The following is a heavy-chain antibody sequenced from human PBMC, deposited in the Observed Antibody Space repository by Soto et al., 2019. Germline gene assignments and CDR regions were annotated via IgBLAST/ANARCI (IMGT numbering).Heavy chain of an antibody. D-gene: IGHD1-26*01. CDR3: ATYREGH. CDR1: GFTFSNFG. Sequence: QVQLVESGGGLVQPGRSLRLSCAASGFTFSNFGMHWVRQAPGKGLEWVAFIWFDGSTQYHADSVKGRFTISRDNSKHTLYLQMNSLRAEDTAVYYCATYREGHWCQGTLVTVSS. V-gene: IGHV3-33*01. CDR2: IWFDGSTQ. J-gene: IGHJ4*02.